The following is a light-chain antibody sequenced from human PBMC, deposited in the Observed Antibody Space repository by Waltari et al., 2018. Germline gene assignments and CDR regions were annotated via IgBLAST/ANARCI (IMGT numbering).Light chain of an antibody. CDR3: QQYSSYRA. J-gene: IGKJ1*01. CDR2: MAS. V-gene: IGKV1-5*03. Sequence: DIQMTQSPSTLSASVGDRVTITCRASQSISSWLAWYQQKPGKAPNRLLYMASTLESGVPSRFSASGSGTEFTLTISSLQPEDFATYHCQQYSSYRAFGQGTTVEIK. CDR1: QSISSW.